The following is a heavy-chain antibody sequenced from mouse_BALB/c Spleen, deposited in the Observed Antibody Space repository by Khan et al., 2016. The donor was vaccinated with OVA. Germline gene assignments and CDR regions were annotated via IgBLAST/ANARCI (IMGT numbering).Heavy chain of an antibody. J-gene: IGHJ1*01. CDR1: GYTFTNYG. CDR2: INTYTGEP. CDR3: ASGGHWYFDV. Sequence: QIQLVQSGPELKKPGETVKISCKASGYTFTNYGMNWMKQAPGKGLKWMGWINTYTGEPTYADDFKGRFAFSLETSASTAYLQINNLKNEDTATYFGASGGHWYFDVWGAGTTGTVSS. D-gene: IGHD1-1*02. V-gene: IGHV9-3-1*01.